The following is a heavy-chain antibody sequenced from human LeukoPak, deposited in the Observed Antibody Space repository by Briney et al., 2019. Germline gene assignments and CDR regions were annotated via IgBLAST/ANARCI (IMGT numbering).Heavy chain of an antibody. CDR3: ARERRDGYNFYYFDY. J-gene: IGHJ4*02. CDR2: ISSSGSTI. D-gene: IGHD5-24*01. V-gene: IGHV3-48*03. Sequence: GGSLRLSCAASGFTFSSYEMNWVRQAPGKGLEWVSYISSSGSTIYHADSVKGRFTISRDNAKNSLYLQMNSLRAEDTAVYYCARERRDGYNFYYFDYWGQGTLVTVSS. CDR1: GFTFSSYE.